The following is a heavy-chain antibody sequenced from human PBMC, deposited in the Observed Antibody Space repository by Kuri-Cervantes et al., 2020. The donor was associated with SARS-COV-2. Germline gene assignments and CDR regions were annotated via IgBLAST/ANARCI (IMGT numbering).Heavy chain of an antibody. CDR3: ARVDGDYVDY. CDR2: IYYSGST. CDR1: GGSISSGSYY. V-gene: IGHV4-61*10. D-gene: IGHD4-17*01. J-gene: IGHJ4*02. Sequence: SETLSLTCTVSGGSISSGSYYWSWIRQPAGKGLGWIGYIYYSGSTNYNPSLKSRVTISVDTSKNQFSLKLSSVTAADTAVYYCARVDGDYVDYWGQGTLVTVSS.